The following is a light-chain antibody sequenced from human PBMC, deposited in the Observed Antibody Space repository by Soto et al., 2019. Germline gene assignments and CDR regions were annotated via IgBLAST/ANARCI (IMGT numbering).Light chain of an antibody. CDR2: DAS. CDR3: QQSHSTVT. Sequence: DIQMTQSPSTLSASVGDRVTITCRASQSISSWLAWYQQKPGKAPKLLIYDASSLESGVPSRFSGSGSGTEFTLTIGSLQPEDFATYYCQQSHSTVTFGQGTRLEIK. J-gene: IGKJ5*01. V-gene: IGKV1-5*01. CDR1: QSISSW.